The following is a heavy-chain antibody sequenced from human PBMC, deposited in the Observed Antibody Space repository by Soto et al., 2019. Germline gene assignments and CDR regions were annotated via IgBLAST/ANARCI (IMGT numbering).Heavy chain of an antibody. CDR3: ARYCRNTNCYMLDY. CDR2: VSSTGST. CDR1: GASVTSAGYY. D-gene: IGHD2-2*02. Sequence: QLQESGPGLVRPSETLSLICTVSGASVTSAGYYWSWIRQPPGKGLEWIGYVSSTGSTIYNSALKSRVTMSLHMPKNQFSLRLDSVTAADTAVYYCARYCRNTNCYMLDYWGQGTLVTASS. J-gene: IGHJ4*02. V-gene: IGHV4-61*08.